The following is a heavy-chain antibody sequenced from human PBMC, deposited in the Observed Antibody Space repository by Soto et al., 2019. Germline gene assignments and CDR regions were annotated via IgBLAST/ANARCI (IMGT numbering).Heavy chain of an antibody. V-gene: IGHV4-39*01. CDR2: IYYTGNT. CDR1: GGSISSSTNY. Sequence: SETLSLTCTVSGGSISSSTNYWGWIRQPPGQALEFIGQIYYTGNTYYNPSLKSRVTVSVDTSKNQFSLKLTSVTAADTAVYSCARLAVTNWFDTWGQGTLVTVSS. J-gene: IGHJ5*02. D-gene: IGHD2-21*02. CDR3: ARLAVTNWFDT.